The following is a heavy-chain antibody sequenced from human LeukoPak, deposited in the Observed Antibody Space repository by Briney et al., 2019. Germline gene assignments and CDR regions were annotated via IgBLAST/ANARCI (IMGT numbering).Heavy chain of an antibody. J-gene: IGHJ4*02. CDR1: GGSISSYY. D-gene: IGHD1-7*01. V-gene: IGHV4-59*01. CDR2: IYYSGST. CDR3: ASLNWNYRSFDY. Sequence: SETLSLTCTVSGGSISSYYWSWIRQPPGKGLEWIGYIYYSGSTNYNPSLKSRVTISVDTSKNQFSLKPSSVTAADTAVYYCASLNWNYRSFDYWGQGTLVTVSS.